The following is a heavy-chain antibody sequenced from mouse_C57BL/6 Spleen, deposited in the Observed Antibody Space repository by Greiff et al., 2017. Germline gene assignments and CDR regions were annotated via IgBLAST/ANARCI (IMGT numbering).Heavy chain of an antibody. CDR2: ISPRSGNT. V-gene: IGHV1-81*01. D-gene: IGHD1-1*01. Sequence: QVQLQQSGAELARPGASVKLSCKASGYTFTSYGISWVKQRTGQGLEWIGEISPRSGNTYYNEKFKGKATLTADKSSSTAYMELRSLTSEDSAVYFCARGATVDWFAYWGQGTLVTVSA. CDR1: GYTFTSYG. CDR3: ARGATVDWFAY. J-gene: IGHJ3*01.